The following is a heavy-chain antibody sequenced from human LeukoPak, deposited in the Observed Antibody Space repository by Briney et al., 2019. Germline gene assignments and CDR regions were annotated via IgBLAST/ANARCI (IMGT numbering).Heavy chain of an antibody. CDR2: ISYDGSNK. V-gene: IGHV3-30*18. J-gene: IGHJ4*02. D-gene: IGHD3-10*01. CDR3: AKDRSLVRGVDY. Sequence: GRSLRLSCAASGFTFSSYGMHWVRQAPGKGLEWVAVISYDGSNKYYADSVKSRFTISRDNSKNTLYLQMNSLRAEDTAVYYCAKDRSLVRGVDYRGQGTLVTVSS. CDR1: GFTFSSYG.